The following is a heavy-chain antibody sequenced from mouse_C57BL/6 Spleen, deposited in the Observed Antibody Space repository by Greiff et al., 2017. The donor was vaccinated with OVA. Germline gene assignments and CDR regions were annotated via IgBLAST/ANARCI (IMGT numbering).Heavy chain of an antibody. D-gene: IGHD3-1*01. CDR1: GYSFTSYY. J-gene: IGHJ2*01. Sequence: VQGVESGPELVKPGASVKISCKASGYSFTSYYIHWVKQRPGQGLEWIGWIYPGSGNNKYNEKFKGKATLTADTSSSTAYMQLSSLTSEDSAVYYCARGGFRDWYYFDYWGQGTTLTVSS. V-gene: IGHV1-66*01. CDR2: IYPGSGNN. CDR3: ARGGFRDWYYFDY.